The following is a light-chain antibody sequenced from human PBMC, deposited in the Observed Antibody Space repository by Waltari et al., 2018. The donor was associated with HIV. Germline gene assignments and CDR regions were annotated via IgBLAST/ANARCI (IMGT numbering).Light chain of an antibody. CDR2: EVS. CDR3: SSYTTSSTWV. V-gene: IGLV2-18*02. CDR1: SSDVSRYDR. J-gene: IGLJ2*01. Sequence: QSALTQPPSVSGSPGQSVTISCTETSSDVSRYDRVSWYQQSPGTAPKLMIYEVSNWPSGVPDRFSGSKSGNTASLTISGLQPEDEADYYCSSYTTSSTWVFGGGTKVTVL.